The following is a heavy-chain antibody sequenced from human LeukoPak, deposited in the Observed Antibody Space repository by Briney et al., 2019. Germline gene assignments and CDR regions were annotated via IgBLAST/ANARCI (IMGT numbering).Heavy chain of an antibody. CDR3: ARDSSGTAGTAFDI. V-gene: IGHV3-21*01. J-gene: IGHJ3*02. D-gene: IGHD3-22*01. CDR2: ISSSSSYI. CDR1: GFTFSSYS. Sequence: GGALRLSCAASGFTFSSYSMNWVRQARGKGLEGVSSISSSSSYIYYADSVKGGFTISRDKAKNSLYLQMNSLRAEDTAVYYCARDSSGTAGTAFDIWGLGTMVTVSS.